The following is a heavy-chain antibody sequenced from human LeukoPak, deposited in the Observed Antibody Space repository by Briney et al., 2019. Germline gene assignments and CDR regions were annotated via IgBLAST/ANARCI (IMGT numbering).Heavy chain of an antibody. CDR1: GYTFSSYG. CDR2: INPNSGGT. D-gene: IGHD5-12*01. V-gene: IGHV1-2*02. Sequence: ASVKVSCKASGYTFSSYGISWVRQAPGQGLEWMGWINPNSGGTNYAQKFQGRVTMTRDTSISTAYMELSRLRSDDTAVYYCARGRKYGGLSDYWGQGTLVTVSS. CDR3: ARGRKYGGLSDY. J-gene: IGHJ4*02.